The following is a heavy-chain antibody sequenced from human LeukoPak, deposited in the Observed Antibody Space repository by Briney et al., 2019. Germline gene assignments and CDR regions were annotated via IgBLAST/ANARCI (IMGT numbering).Heavy chain of an antibody. CDR2: IIPILGIA. CDR3: ARDPPNQGGMDV. CDR1: GGTFSSYA. J-gene: IGHJ6*02. V-gene: IGHV1-69*04. Sequence: AASVKVSCKASGGTFSSYAISWVRQAPGQGLEWMGRIIPILGIANYAQKFQGRVTITADKSTSTAYMELSSLRPEDTAVYYCARDPPNQGGMDVWGQGTTVTVSS.